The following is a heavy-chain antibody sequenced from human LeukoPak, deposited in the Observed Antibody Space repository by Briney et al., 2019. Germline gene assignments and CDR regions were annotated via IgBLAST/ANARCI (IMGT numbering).Heavy chain of an antibody. D-gene: IGHD5-24*01. V-gene: IGHV3-30*03. J-gene: IGHJ4*02. CDR3: ARKEMAPN. CDR1: GFTFSSYG. CDR2: ISYDGSNK. Sequence: GGSLRLSCAASGFTFSSYGMHWVRQAPGKGLEWVAVISYDGSNKYYADSVKGRFTTSRDNSKNTLYLQMNSLRAVDTAVYYCARKEMAPNWGQGTLVTVSS.